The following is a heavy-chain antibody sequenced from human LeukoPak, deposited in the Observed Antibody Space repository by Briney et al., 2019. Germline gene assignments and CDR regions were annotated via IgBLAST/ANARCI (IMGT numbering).Heavy chain of an antibody. Sequence: GASVKVSCKVSGKTLSDLSIHWLRQPPGKGLEWLGGSDPEDGERIYAQMFQGRVTMTEDTSIDTAYMELSSLRSEDTAVYYCAREWAAAGNWFDPWGQGTLVTVSS. D-gene: IGHD6-13*01. CDR1: GKTLSDLS. J-gene: IGHJ5*02. CDR3: AREWAAAGNWFDP. V-gene: IGHV1-24*01. CDR2: SDPEDGER.